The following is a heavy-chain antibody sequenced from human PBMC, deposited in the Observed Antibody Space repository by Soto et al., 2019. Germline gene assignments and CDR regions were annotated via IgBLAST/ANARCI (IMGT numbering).Heavy chain of an antibody. J-gene: IGHJ6*02. CDR2: ISWNSGSI. D-gene: IGHD3-16*01. CDR1: GFTFDDYA. V-gene: IGHV3-9*01. CDR3: ATDLSSGGAYYYYGMDV. Sequence: GGSLRLSCAASGFTFDDYAMHWVRQAPGKGLEWVSGISWNSGSIGYADSVKGRFTISRDNAKNSLYLKMNSLRAEDTALYYCATDLSSGGAYYYYGMDVWGQGTTVTVSS.